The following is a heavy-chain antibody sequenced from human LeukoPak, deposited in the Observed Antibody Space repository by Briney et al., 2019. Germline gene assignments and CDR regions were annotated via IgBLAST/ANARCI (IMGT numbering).Heavy chain of an antibody. D-gene: IGHD3/OR15-3a*01. J-gene: IGHJ6*03. V-gene: IGHV1-8*01. CDR3: ARALSWTTNSYYYMDV. CDR2: MNPNSGNT. CDR1: AYTFASKD. Sequence: ASVKLSCKLAAYTFASKDTNWERQATGQGLEWMGWMNPNSGNTGYAQKFQGRVTMTKNTSITTAYMELSSLRSEDTAVYYCARALSWTTNSYYYMDVWGKGTTVTVSS.